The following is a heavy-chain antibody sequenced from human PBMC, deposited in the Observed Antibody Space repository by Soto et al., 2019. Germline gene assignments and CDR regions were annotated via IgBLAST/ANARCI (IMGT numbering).Heavy chain of an antibody. J-gene: IGHJ4*02. V-gene: IGHV1-58*02. D-gene: IGHD6-19*01. CDR1: GFTFTSSA. CDR2: IVVGSGNT. Sequence: SVKVSCKASGFTFTSSAMQWVRQARGQRLEWIGWIVVGSGNTNYAQKFQERVTITRDMSTSTAYMELSSLRSEDTAVYSCAAGYSSGWYGYGYWGQGTLVTVSS. CDR3: AAGYSSGWYGYGY.